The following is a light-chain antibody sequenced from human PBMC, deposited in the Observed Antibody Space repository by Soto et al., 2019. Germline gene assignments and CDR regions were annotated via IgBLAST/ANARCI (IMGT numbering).Light chain of an antibody. J-gene: IGKJ3*01. CDR1: QTISSSF. CDR2: RAS. V-gene: IGKV3-20*01. Sequence: EIVVTQSPGTLSLSPGERATLSCRASQTISSSFLAWYQQKPGQAPRLLIYRASRRAPGIPDRFSGSGSWTDFSLTICRLEPEAFAVYYCHQFGSSPLDTFGPGTKVAIK. CDR3: HQFGSSPLDT.